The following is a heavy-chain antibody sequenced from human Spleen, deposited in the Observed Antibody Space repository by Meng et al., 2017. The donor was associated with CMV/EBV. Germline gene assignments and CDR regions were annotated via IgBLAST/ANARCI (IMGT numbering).Heavy chain of an antibody. CDR3: AKEVILRFLEWTSMDV. J-gene: IGHJ6*02. D-gene: IGHD3-3*01. V-gene: IGHV3-7*01. Sequence: ETLSLTCRGSGFTFGRFWMSWVRQAPGKGLEWVANIKQDGSEKHYLDSVKGRFTISRDNGKNSLYLQMNSLRVEDAAVYYCAKEVILRFLEWTSMDVWGQGTTVTVSS. CDR2: IKQDGSEK. CDR1: GFTFGRFW.